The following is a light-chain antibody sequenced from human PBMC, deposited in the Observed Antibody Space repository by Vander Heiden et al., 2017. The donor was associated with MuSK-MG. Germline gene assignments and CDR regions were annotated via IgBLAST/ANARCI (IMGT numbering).Light chain of an antibody. CDR3: HHYGSTPPT. Sequence: EIVLTQSPATLSLSPGERATLSCGPSQSGTTNYLAWYQQKPGLAPRLLIYEASSRATGIPDRFSGSGSGTDFTLTISRLEPEDFALYYCHHYGSTPPTFGQGTKVEIK. CDR1: QSGTTNY. V-gene: IGKV3D-20*01. J-gene: IGKJ1*01. CDR2: EAS.